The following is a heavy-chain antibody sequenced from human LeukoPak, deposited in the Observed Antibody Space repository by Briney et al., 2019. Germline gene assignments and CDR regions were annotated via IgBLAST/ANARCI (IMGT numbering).Heavy chain of an antibody. CDR3: ARQIAAAGKAGFDY. Sequence: LGTLCLTCTVSRGSISSYYWTWSRQPAGKGREWIGRIYTTGSTNYNPSLNSRVTMSVDTSKNQFSLKLSSVTAADTAVYYCARQIAAAGKAGFDYWGQGTLVTVSS. CDR1: RGSISSYY. CDR2: IYTTGST. V-gene: IGHV4-4*07. D-gene: IGHD6-13*01. J-gene: IGHJ4*02.